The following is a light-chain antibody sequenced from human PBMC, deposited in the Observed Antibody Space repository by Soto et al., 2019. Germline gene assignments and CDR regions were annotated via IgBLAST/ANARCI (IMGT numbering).Light chain of an antibody. CDR3: QQSFSTPRT. CDR2: AAS. V-gene: IGKV1-39*01. CDR1: QDISNY. J-gene: IGKJ1*01. Sequence: DIQMTQSPSSLSASVGDIVTITFHASQDISNYLNWYQQKPGKAPKPLIYAASSLQSGVPSRFSGSGSGTDFTLTISRLQPEDFATYTCQQSFSTPRTFGQGTKVDIK.